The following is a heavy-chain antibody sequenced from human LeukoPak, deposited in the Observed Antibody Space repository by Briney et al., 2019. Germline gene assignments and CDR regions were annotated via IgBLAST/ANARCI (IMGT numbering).Heavy chain of an antibody. CDR2: ISESGSII. V-gene: IGHV3-48*03. Sequence: GGSLRLSCAASGFTFSSHEMNWVRQAPGKGLEWVSYISESGSIIFYADCVKGRFTISRDNAKKSVYLQMNSLRAEDTAIYYCARQDPYYYDSSGPRAFDIWGQGTLVTVSS. CDR3: ARQDPYYYDSSGPRAFDI. D-gene: IGHD3-22*01. J-gene: IGHJ3*02. CDR1: GFTFSSHE.